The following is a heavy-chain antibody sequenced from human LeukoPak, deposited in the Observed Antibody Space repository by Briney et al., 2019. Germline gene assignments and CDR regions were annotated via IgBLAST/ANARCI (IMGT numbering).Heavy chain of an antibody. CDR2: IYTSGST. J-gene: IGHJ4*02. CDR3: ARDGDSGDYAY. V-gene: IGHV4-61*02. D-gene: IGHD4-17*01. Sequence: SETLSLTCTVSGGSISSGSYYWCWIRQPAGKGLEWIGRIYTSGSTNYNPSLKSRVSISADTSKNQFSLKLTSVTAADTAVYYCARDGDSGDYAYWGQGTLVTVSS. CDR1: GGSISSGSYY.